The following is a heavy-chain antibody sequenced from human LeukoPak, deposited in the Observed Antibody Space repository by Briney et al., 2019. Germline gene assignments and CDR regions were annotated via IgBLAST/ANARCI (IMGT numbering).Heavy chain of an antibody. D-gene: IGHD6-13*01. J-gene: IGHJ3*02. CDR3: ASQYSSSWSDAFDI. CDR1: GFTFNTYA. V-gene: IGHV3-23*01. Sequence: GGSLRLSCAASGFTFNTYAMSWVRQAPGKGLEWVSAISGSGGSTYYADSVKGRFTISRDNSKNTLYLQMNSLRAEDTAVYYCASQYSSSWSDAFDIWGQGTMVTVSS. CDR2: ISGSGGST.